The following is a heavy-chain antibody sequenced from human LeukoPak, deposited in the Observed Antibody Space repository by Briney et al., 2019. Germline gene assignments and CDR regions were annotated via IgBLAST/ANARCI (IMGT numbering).Heavy chain of an antibody. CDR1: GFTFGYYC. CDR2: IKEDGSEK. CDR3: ARDRNDFWSGFFDY. D-gene: IGHD3-3*01. Sequence: GGSLRLSCAASGFTFGYYCMSRVRQAPGKGLEWVANIKEDGSEKYYVDSVKGRFTISRDNAKNSLYLQMDSLRAEDTAVYYCARDRNDFWSGFFDYWGQGILVTVSS. J-gene: IGHJ4*02. V-gene: IGHV3-7*01.